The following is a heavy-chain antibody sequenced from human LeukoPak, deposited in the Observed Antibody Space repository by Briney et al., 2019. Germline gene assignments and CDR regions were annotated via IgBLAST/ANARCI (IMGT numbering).Heavy chain of an antibody. CDR1: GYTFTSYY. CDR2: INPSGGST. Sequence: ASVKVSCKASGYTFTSYYMHWVRQAPGQGLEWMGIINPSGGSTSYAQKFQGRVTMTRDTSISTAYMELSRLRSDDTAVYYCARDRRGSSWSNYYYYYYMDVWGKGTTVTISS. CDR3: ARDRRGSSWSNYYYYYYMDV. V-gene: IGHV1-46*01. J-gene: IGHJ6*03. D-gene: IGHD6-13*01.